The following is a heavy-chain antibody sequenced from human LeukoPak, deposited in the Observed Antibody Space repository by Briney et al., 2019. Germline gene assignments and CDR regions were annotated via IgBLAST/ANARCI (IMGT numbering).Heavy chain of an antibody. V-gene: IGHV1-18*01. CDR3: ARTRCSSTSCYLWSSWFDP. J-gene: IGHJ5*02. CDR1: GYTFTSYG. D-gene: IGHD2-2*01. Sequence: ASGKVSCKASGYTFTSYGISWVRRAPGQGLEWMGWISAYNGNTNYAQKLQGRVTMTTDTSTSTAYMELRSLRSDDTAVYYCARTRCSSTSCYLWSSWFDPWGQGTLVTVSS. CDR2: ISAYNGNT.